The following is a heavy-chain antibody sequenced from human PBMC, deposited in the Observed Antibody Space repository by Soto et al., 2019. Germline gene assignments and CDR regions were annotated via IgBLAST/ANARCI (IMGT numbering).Heavy chain of an antibody. CDR1: GYTFTSYG. Sequence: QVQLVQSGAEVKKPGASVKVSCKASGYTFTSYGIIWVRQAPGQGLEWMGSISAYNGNTNYAQKLQGRVTMTTDTSTSTAYMELRRLRSDDTAVYYCARDLGVATTTTVFDYWGQGTLVTVSS. V-gene: IGHV1-18*01. CDR3: ARDLGVATTTTVFDY. CDR2: ISAYNGNT. J-gene: IGHJ4*02. D-gene: IGHD5-12*01.